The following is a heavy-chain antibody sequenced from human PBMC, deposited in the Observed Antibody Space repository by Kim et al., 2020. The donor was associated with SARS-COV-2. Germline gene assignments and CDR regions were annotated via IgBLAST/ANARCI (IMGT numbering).Heavy chain of an antibody. J-gene: IGHJ3*02. CDR1: GGTFSSYA. V-gene: IGHV1-69*13. CDR3: AREGIVGARSDAFDI. D-gene: IGHD1-26*01. CDR2: IIPIFGTA. Sequence: SVKVSCKASGGTFSSYAISWVRQAPGQGLEWMGGIIPIFGTANYAQKFQGRVTITADESTSTAYMELSSLRSEDTAVYYCAREGIVGARSDAFDIWGQGTMVTVSS.